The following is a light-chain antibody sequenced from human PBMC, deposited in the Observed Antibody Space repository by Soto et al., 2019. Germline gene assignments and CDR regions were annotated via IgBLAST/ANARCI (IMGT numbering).Light chain of an antibody. CDR2: AAS. V-gene: IGKV1-39*01. CDR1: QTISSY. Sequence: DIQMTQSPSSLSASVGDRVTITCRASQTISSYLNWYQQKPGKAPKLLIYAASSVQSGVPSRFSGSGSGKDFTLTISSLQPEDFATYYCQQSHSIPYTFGQGTKLEIK. J-gene: IGKJ2*01. CDR3: QQSHSIPYT.